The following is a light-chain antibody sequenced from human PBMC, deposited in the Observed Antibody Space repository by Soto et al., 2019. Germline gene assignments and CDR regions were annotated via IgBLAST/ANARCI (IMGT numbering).Light chain of an antibody. J-gene: IGKJ2*01. CDR1: QSVSSSY. V-gene: IGKV3-20*01. Sequence: EIVLTQSPGTLSLSPGERATLSCRASQSVSSSYLAWYQQKPGQAPRLLIYGASSRATGIPDRFSGSGSGTDFTLTISRLEPEDFAVYYCQQYGSSPPTFGQGNKLEIK. CDR2: GAS. CDR3: QQYGSSPPT.